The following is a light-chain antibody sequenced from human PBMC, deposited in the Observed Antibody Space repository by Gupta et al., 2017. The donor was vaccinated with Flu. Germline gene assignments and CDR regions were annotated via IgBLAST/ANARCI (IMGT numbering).Light chain of an antibody. Sequence: SITISCTGTGSDIGAFNLVSWYQQRPGTGPRVWIHEVTERPSGISYRFSGSKSGNTASLTISGLQADDEGDYYCCSYAGSSVVVFGGGTKLTVL. CDR2: EVT. CDR1: GSDIGAFNL. CDR3: CSYAGSSVVV. J-gene: IGLJ2*01. V-gene: IGLV2-23*02.